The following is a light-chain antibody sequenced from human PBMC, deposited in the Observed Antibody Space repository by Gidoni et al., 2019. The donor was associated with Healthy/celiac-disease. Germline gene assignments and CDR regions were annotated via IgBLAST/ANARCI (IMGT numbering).Light chain of an antibody. CDR2: GKN. V-gene: IGLV3-19*01. CDR3: NSRDSSGNPNWV. J-gene: IGLJ3*02. Sequence: SSELTQDPAVSXXXGQTVRITCQGDSLRSYYASWYQQKPGQAPVLVIYGKNNRPSGIPDRFSGSSSGNTASLTITGAQAEDEADYYCNSRDSSGNPNWVFGGGXKLTVL. CDR1: SLRSYY.